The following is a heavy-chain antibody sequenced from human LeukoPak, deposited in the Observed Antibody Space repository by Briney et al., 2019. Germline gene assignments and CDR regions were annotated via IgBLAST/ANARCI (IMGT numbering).Heavy chain of an antibody. CDR3: ARDSPPQYASPSAGFDY. V-gene: IGHV4-59*01. Sequence: SETLSLTCTVSGDSIRNYYWSWIRQPPGKGLEWIWCIYYRGNTNYNPSLKSRVIISIDTSKNQFSLKMSSVTAADTAVYFCARDSPPQYASPSAGFDYWGQGTLVTVSS. D-gene: IGHD2-2*01. J-gene: IGHJ4*02. CDR2: IYYRGNT. CDR1: GDSIRNYY.